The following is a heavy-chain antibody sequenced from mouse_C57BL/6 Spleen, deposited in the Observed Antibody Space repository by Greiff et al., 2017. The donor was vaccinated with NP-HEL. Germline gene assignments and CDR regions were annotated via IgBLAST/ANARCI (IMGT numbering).Heavy chain of an antibody. CDR3: TREGPRAWFAY. Sequence: VQLQQSGAELVRPGASVTLSCKASGYTFTDYEMHWVKQTPVHGLEWIGAIDPETGSTAYNQKFKGKAILTADKSSSTAYMELRSLTSEDSAVYYCTREGPRAWFAYWGQGTLVTVSA. V-gene: IGHV1-15*01. J-gene: IGHJ3*01. CDR1: GYTFTDYE. CDR2: IDPETGST. D-gene: IGHD3-3*01.